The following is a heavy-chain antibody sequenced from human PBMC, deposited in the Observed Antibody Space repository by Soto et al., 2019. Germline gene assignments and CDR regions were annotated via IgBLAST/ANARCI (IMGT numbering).Heavy chain of an antibody. CDR1: GFTFSSYA. CDR3: ARGREMVATIKTFDY. J-gene: IGHJ4*02. D-gene: IGHD5-12*01. Sequence: QVQLVESGGGVVQPGRSLRLSCAASGFTFSSYAMHWVRQAPGKGLEWVAVISYDGSNKYYADSVKGRFTISRDNSKNTLYLQMNSLRAEDTAVYYCARGREMVATIKTFDYWGQGTLVTVSS. V-gene: IGHV3-30-3*01. CDR2: ISYDGSNK.